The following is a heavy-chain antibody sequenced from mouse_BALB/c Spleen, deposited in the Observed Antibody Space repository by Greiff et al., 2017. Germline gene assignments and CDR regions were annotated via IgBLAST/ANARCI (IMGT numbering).Heavy chain of an antibody. D-gene: IGHD2-4*01. J-gene: IGHJ3*01. Sequence: VQLQQSGAELAKPGASVKMSCKASGYTFTSYWMHWVKQRPGQGLEWIGYINPSTGYTEYNQKFKDKATLTADKSSSTAYMQLSSLTSEDSAVYYCARYDYDWFADWGQGTLVTVSA. CDR3: ARYDYDWFAD. CDR1: GYTFTSYW. V-gene: IGHV1-7*01. CDR2: INPSTGYT.